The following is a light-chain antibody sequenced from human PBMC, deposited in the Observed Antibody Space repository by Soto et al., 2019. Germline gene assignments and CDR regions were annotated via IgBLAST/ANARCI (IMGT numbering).Light chain of an antibody. Sequence: QSALTQPPSASGSPGQSVTISCTGTSSDVGGYKFVSWYQQHPGKAPNLLIFEVSRRPSGVPDRFSGSKSGNTASLTVSGLQAEDEADYYCSSYAGNNNVVFGGGTELTVL. V-gene: IGLV2-8*01. J-gene: IGLJ2*01. CDR1: SSDVGGYKF. CDR3: SSYAGNNNVV. CDR2: EVS.